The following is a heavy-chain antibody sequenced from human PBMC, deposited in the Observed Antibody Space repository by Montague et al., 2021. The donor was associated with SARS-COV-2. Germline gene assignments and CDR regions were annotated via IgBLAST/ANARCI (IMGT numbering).Heavy chain of an antibody. CDR2: IYYSGST. V-gene: IGHV4-39*02. Sequence: SETLSLTCSVSGGSISSSNYYWGWIRQPPGKGLEWIGSIYYSGSTYYNPSLKSRVAISVDTSKNQFSLILRSMTAADTAVFYCAREGFSSGYYETWGQGTLDTVSS. J-gene: IGHJ5*02. CDR1: GGSISSSNYY. CDR3: AREGFSSGYYET. D-gene: IGHD3-22*01.